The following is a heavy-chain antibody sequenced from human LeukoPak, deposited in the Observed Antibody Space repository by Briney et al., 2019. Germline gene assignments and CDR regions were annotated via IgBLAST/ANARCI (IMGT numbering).Heavy chain of an antibody. Sequence: PGGSLRLSCAASGFTFSSYWMYWVRQAPGKGLVWVSRINSDGSSTNYADSVKGRFTISRDNAKNTLYLQMNSLRAEDTAVYYCAREDIVSSSWNCWGQGTLVTVSS. CDR3: AREDIVSSSWNC. V-gene: IGHV3-74*01. CDR2: INSDGSST. D-gene: IGHD6-13*01. J-gene: IGHJ4*02. CDR1: GFTFSSYW.